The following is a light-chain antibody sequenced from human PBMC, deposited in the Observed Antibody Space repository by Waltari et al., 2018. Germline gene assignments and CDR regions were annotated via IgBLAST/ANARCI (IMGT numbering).Light chain of an antibody. CDR1: RIDVGNYDC. Sequence: QPALTQPPSAYGSPGQSVTISGTGTRIDVGNYDCVPGDKKHPGKAPKPMIYEVSKRPSGVPDRFSGSKSGNTASPTVSGLQAEDEADYYCSSYAGSNNLGVFGTGTKVTVL. CDR3: SSYAGSNNLGV. J-gene: IGLJ1*01. CDR2: EVS. V-gene: IGLV2-8*01.